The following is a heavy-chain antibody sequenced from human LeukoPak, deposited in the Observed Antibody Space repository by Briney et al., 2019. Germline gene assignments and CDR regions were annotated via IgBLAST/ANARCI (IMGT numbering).Heavy chain of an antibody. V-gene: IGHV3-23*01. J-gene: IGHJ4*02. CDR1: GFAFSSYA. Sequence: GGSLRLSCAASGFAFSSYAMSWVRQAPGKGLDWVSAISGSGGNTYYADSVKGRFTISRDNSKTTLYLQLHSLRAEDTALYYCAKDQYGGNPQYYFDYWGQGTLVTV. CDR3: AKDQYGGNPQYYFDY. CDR2: ISGSGGNT. D-gene: IGHD4-23*01.